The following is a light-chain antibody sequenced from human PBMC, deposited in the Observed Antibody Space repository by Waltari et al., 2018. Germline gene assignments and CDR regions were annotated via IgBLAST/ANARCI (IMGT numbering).Light chain of an antibody. Sequence: DIQKTQSPSSLSASVGDRVIITCRASQSISTYLNWYQQKPGKAPKLLIYAATSLQSGVPSRFSGSGSGTDFTLTISSLQPEDFAIYYCHQSYSTPNTFGQGTKLEIK. CDR2: AAT. J-gene: IGKJ2*01. CDR1: QSISTY. V-gene: IGKV1-39*01. CDR3: HQSYSTPNT.